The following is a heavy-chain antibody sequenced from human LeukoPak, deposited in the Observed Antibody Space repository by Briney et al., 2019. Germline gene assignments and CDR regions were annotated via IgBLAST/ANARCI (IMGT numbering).Heavy chain of an antibody. V-gene: IGHV3-74*01. CDR3: VRIAGDGFDV. Sequence: PGGSLRLSCAASGFTFSNFWLHWVRQAPGKGLVWVSRIHGDGFTTSFADSVKGRFTISRDNAKNTLYLQLNSLRADDTAVYFCVRIAGDGFDVWGQGTMVTVSS. CDR2: IHGDGFTT. CDR1: GFTFSNFW. D-gene: IGHD2-15*01. J-gene: IGHJ3*01.